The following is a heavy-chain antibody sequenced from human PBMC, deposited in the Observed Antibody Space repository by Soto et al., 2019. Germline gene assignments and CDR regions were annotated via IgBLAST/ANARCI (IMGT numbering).Heavy chain of an antibody. J-gene: IGHJ2*01. CDR1: GYTFSDYA. D-gene: IGHD2-15*01. V-gene: IGHV1-18*01. CDR2: ISASTRNT. Sequence: QVQLVQSGGEVKKPGASVKVSCQASGYTFSDYAISWVRQAPGQGLEWMGWISASTRNTDQAQNFRGRVIMTLDTSTNTAYMELMSLRSDDTAVYYCVRCYCSVGSCYACWHFDLWGRGTLVTVSS. CDR3: VRCYCSVGSCYACWHFDL.